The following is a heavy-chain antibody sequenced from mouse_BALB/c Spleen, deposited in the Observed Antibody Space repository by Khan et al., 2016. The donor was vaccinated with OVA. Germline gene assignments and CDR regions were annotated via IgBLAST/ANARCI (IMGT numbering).Heavy chain of an antibody. J-gene: IGHJ3*01. CDR2: ISIYYGDV. CDR3: TRGGGNRFAY. Sequence: VQLEESGAELVRPGVSVKISCKGSGYTFTDFTMHWVKQSHAKSLEWIGVISIYYGDVTYNQKFKGKATMTVDKSSSTAYMELARLTSEDSAIYYCTRGGGNRFAYWGQGTLVTVSA. V-gene: IGHV1S137*01. CDR1: GYTFTDFT.